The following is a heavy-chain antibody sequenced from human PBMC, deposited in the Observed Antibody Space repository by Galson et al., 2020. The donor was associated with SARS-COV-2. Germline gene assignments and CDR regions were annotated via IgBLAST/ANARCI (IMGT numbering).Heavy chain of an antibody. CDR3: ARGAATAADDY. CDR1: GFTFSSYA. V-gene: IGHV3-30*04. J-gene: IGHJ4*02. CDR2: ISYDGSNK. D-gene: IGHD6-13*01. Sequence: QLGESLKISCAASGFTFSSYAMHWVRQAPGKGLEWVAVISYDGSNKYYADSVKGRFTISRDNSKNTLYLQMNSLRAEDTAVYYCARGAATAADDYWGQGTLVTVSS.